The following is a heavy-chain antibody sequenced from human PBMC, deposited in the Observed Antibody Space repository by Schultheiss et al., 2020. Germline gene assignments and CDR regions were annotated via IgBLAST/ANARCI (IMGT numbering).Heavy chain of an antibody. J-gene: IGHJ5*02. CDR1: GGSISSGSYY. CDR3: ARFHCSGGSCYLENWFDP. V-gene: IGHV4-61*02. D-gene: IGHD2-15*01. CDR2: IYTSGST. Sequence: SETLSLTCTVSGGSISSGSYYWSWIRQPAGKGLEWIGRIYTSGSTNYNPSLKSRVTISVDTSKNQVSLKLRSVTAADTAVYYCARFHCSGGSCYLENWFDPWGQGTLVTVSS.